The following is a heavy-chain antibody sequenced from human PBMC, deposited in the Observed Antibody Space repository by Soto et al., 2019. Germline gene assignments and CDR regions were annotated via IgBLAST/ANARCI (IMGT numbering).Heavy chain of an antibody. CDR1: GFTFSSYA. Sequence: GGSLRLSCAASGFTFSSYAMHWVRQAPGKGLEWVAVISYDGSNKYYADSVKGRFTISRDNSKNTLYLQMNSLRAEDTAVYYCARVARDDSSGYSDYWGQGTLVTVSS. CDR2: ISYDGSNK. V-gene: IGHV3-30-3*01. J-gene: IGHJ4*02. D-gene: IGHD3-22*01. CDR3: ARVARDDSSGYSDY.